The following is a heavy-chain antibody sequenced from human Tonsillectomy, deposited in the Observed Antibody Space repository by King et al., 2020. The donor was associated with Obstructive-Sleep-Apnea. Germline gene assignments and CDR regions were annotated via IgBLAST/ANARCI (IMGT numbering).Heavy chain of an antibody. Sequence: QLQESGPGLVKPSQTLSLTCTVSGGSISSGGYYWSWIRQHPGKGLEWIGYIYCSGSTHYNPSLKSRVSISVDTSKNQFSLRLSSVTAADTAVYYCARNPYSYGFVSWFDPWGQGTLVTVSS. V-gene: IGHV4-31*03. J-gene: IGHJ5*02. D-gene: IGHD5-18*01. CDR1: GGSISSGGYY. CDR3: ARNPYSYGFVSWFDP. CDR2: IYCSGST.